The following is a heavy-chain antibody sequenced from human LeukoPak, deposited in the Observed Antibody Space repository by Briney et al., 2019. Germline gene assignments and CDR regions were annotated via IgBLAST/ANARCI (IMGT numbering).Heavy chain of an antibody. D-gene: IGHD4-17*01. Sequence: GGSLRLSCEASGFTFSRYWMHWVRQAPGKGLVWVSRINSDGSRTTYADSVKGRFTISRDNSKNTLYLQMNSLRAEDTAVYYCAKARTTLDPLIDYWGQGTLVTVSS. V-gene: IGHV3-74*01. CDR1: GFTFSRYW. CDR3: AKARTTLDPLIDY. CDR2: INSDGSRT. J-gene: IGHJ4*02.